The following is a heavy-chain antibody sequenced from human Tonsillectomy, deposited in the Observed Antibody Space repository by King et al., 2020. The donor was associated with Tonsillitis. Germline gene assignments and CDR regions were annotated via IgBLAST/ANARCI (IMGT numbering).Heavy chain of an antibody. Sequence: LQLQESGPGLVKPSETLSLTCTVSGGSISSSSYYWGWIRQPPGKGLEWIGSIYYSGSTYYNPSLKSRVTISVDTSKNQFSLKLSSVTAADTAVYYCASALGRGAFDIWGQGTMVTVSS. CDR2: IYYSGST. CDR3: ASALGRGAFDI. CDR1: GGSISSSSYY. D-gene: IGHD2-15*01. J-gene: IGHJ3*02. V-gene: IGHV4-39*07.